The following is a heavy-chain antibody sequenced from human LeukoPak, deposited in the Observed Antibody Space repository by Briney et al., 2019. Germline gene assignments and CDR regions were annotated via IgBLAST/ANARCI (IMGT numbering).Heavy chain of an antibody. CDR2: ISSSSYI. Sequence: GGSLRLSCAASGFTFSSYAMNWVRQAPGKGLEWVSSISSSSYIYYADSVKGRFTISRDNAKNSLYLQMNSLRAEDTAVYYCARDQGSTLYYYGMDVWGQGTTVTVSS. V-gene: IGHV3-21*01. D-gene: IGHD2-2*01. J-gene: IGHJ6*02. CDR3: ARDQGSTLYYYGMDV. CDR1: GFTFSSYA.